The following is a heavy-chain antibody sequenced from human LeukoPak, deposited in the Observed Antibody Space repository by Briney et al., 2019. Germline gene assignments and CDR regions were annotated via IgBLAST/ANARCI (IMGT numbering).Heavy chain of an antibody. CDR3: ARSSVGGGIDY. D-gene: IGHD2-15*01. V-gene: IGHV4-34*01. J-gene: IGHJ4*02. Sequence: SETLSLTCAVYGGSFSGYYWSWIRQPPGKGLEWIGEINHSGSTNYNPSLKSRVTISVDTSKNQFSLKLSSVTAADTAVYYCARSSVGGGIDYWGQGTLVTVSS. CDR1: GGSFSGYY. CDR2: INHSGST.